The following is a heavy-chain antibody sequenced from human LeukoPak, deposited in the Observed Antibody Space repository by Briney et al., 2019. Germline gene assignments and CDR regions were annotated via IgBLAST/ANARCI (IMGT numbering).Heavy chain of an antibody. V-gene: IGHV4-59*08. D-gene: IGHD4-17*01. CDR1: GGSISSYY. CDR3: ARHSRRYGLYYYGMDV. Sequence: SETLSLTCTVSGGSISSYYWSWIRQPPGKGLEWIGYIYYSGSTNYNPSLKSRVTVSVDTSKNQFSLKLSSVTAADTAVYYCARHSRRYGLYYYGMDVWGQGTTVTVSS. J-gene: IGHJ6*02. CDR2: IYYSGST.